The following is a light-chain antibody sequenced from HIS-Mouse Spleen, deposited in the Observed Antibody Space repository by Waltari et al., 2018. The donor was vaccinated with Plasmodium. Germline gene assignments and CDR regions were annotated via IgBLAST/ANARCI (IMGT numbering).Light chain of an antibody. V-gene: IGLV3-10*01. Sequence: SYELQQPPSVSVSPGQTARITCSGDALPKQYAYLYQQKSGQAPVLVIYEDSKRPSGIPERFSGSSSGTMATLTISGAQVEDEADYYCYSTDSSGNHRVFGGGTKLTVL. J-gene: IGLJ3*02. CDR3: YSTDSSGNHRV. CDR1: ALPKQY. CDR2: EDS.